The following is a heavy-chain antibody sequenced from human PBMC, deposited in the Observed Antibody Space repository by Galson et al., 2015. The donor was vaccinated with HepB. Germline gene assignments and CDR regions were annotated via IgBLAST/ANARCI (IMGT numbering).Heavy chain of an antibody. D-gene: IGHD1-26*01. CDR2: IIPILGIA. CDR3: ARGGGVGATTRAFDI. Sequence: SVKVSCKASGGTFSSYAISWVRQAPGQGLEWMGRIIPILGIANYAQKFQGRVTITADKSTSTAYMELSSLRSEDTAVYYCARGGGVGATTRAFDIWGQGTMVTVSS. J-gene: IGHJ3*02. CDR1: GGTFSSYA. V-gene: IGHV1-69*04.